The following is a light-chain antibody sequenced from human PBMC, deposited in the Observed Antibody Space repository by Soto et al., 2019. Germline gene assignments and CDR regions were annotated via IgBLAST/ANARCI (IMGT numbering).Light chain of an antibody. CDR1: QTISTW. V-gene: IGKV1-39*01. CDR2: AAS. Sequence: DIQVTQSPPTLSASVGDRVTITCRASQTISTWMAWYQQKPGKAPQLLIFAASSLQSGVPSRFSGSESGTDFTLTISSLQPEDFATYYCQQSYSTPRTFGQGTKVEIK. CDR3: QQSYSTPRT. J-gene: IGKJ1*01.